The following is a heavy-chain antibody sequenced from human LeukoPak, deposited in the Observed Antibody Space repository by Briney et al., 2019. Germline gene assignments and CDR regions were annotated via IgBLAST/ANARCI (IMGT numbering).Heavy chain of an antibody. CDR3: ARHAMVAAPIDY. D-gene: IGHD2-15*01. CDR2: MYHSGNT. J-gene: IGHJ4*02. CDR1: GGSISSCGYY. Sequence: PSETLSLTCIVSGGSISSCGYYWGWIRQPPGKGLEWIGSMYHSGNTYYNPSLKSRVIISVDTSKNQFSLKLSSVTAADTAVYYCARHAMVAAPIDYWGQGTLVTVSS. V-gene: IGHV4-39*01.